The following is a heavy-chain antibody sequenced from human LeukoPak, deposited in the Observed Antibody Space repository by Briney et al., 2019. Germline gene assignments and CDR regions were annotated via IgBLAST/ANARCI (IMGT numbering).Heavy chain of an antibody. Sequence: SVNLSCTASGYSFTSYGISWGRQAPGQGREWRGWISAYNGNTNYAQKLQGRVTMTTHTSTSTAYMGLRSLRSDDTAVYYRARDPRYYGSGSYSWFAPWGQGTLVTVSS. CDR2: ISAYNGNT. CDR1: GYSFTSYG. J-gene: IGHJ5*02. D-gene: IGHD3-10*01. CDR3: ARDPRYYGSGSYSWFAP. V-gene: IGHV1-18*01.